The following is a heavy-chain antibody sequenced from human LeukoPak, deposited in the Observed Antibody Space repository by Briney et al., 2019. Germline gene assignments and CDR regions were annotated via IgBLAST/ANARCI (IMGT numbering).Heavy chain of an antibody. J-gene: IGHJ4*02. D-gene: IGHD5-18*01. CDR3: ARGRRGYSYASDY. V-gene: IGHV4-34*01. Sequence: SETLSLTSAGYGGTFSGYYWSWIRQPPGKGLEWIGEINHSGSTNYNPSLKSRVTISVDTSKNQFSLKLSSVTAADTAVYYCARGRRGYSYASDYWGQGTLVTVSS. CDR2: INHSGST. CDR1: GGTFSGYY.